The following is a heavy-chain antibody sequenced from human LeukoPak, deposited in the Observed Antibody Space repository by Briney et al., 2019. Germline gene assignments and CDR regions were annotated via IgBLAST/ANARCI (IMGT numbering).Heavy chain of an antibody. CDR2: ISSSGSTI. V-gene: IGHV3-11*01. J-gene: IGHJ4*02. D-gene: IGHD6-6*01. CDR1: GFTFSDYY. CDR3: ARAAGGYSSSFFCPKTQTKKHKFDY. Sequence: GGSLRLSCAASGFTFSDYYMSWIRQAPGKGLEWVSYISSSGSTIYYADSVKGRFTISWDNAKNSLYLQMNSLRAEDTAVYYCARAAGGYSSSFFCPKTQTKKHKFDYWGQGTLVTVSS.